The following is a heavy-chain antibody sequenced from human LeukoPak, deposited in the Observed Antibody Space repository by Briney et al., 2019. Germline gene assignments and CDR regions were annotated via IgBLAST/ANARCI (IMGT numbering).Heavy chain of an antibody. CDR3: ASLVLGGYSNYRRVDYYYGMDV. CDR1: GGSISSYY. Sequence: SETLSLTCTVSGGSISSYYWSWIRQPPGKGLEWIGYIYYSGSTNYNPSLKSRVTISVDTSKNQFSLKLSSVTAADTAVYYCASLVLGGYSNYRRVDYYYGMDVWGQGTTVTVSS. CDR2: IYYSGST. D-gene: IGHD4-11*01. V-gene: IGHV4-59*01. J-gene: IGHJ6*02.